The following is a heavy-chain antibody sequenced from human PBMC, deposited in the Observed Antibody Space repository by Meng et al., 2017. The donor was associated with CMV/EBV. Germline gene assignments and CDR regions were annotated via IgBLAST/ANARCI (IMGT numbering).Heavy chain of an antibody. CDR3: ARVRETDIVVVPAANFDY. CDR2: IYYSGST. V-gene: IGHV4-61*01. CDR1: GGSVSSGSYY. Sequence: SETLSLTCTVSGGSVSSGSYYWSWIRQPPGKGLEWIGDIYYSGSTNYNPSLKSRVTISVDTSKNQFSLKLSSVTAADTAVYYCARVRETDIVVVPAANFDYWGQGTLVTVSS. D-gene: IGHD2-2*01. J-gene: IGHJ4*02.